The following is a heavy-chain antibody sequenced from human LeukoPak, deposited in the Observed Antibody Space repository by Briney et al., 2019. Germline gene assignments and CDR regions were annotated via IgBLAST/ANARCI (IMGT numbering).Heavy chain of an antibody. D-gene: IGHD1-26*01. CDR2: IRYDGSNK. J-gene: IGHJ5*02. V-gene: IGHV3-30*02. CDR3: ARGGLVKLDP. Sequence: AGGSLRLSCAASGFTFSSYGMHWVRQAPGKGLEWVAFIRYDGSNKYYADSVKGRFTISRDNSKNTLYLQMNSLRVDDTAVYYCARGGLVKLDPWGQGTLVTVSS. CDR1: GFTFSSYG.